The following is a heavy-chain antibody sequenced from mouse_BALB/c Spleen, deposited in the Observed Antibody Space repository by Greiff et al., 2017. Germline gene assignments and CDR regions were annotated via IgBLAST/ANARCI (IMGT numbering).Heavy chain of an antibody. Sequence: EVQGVESGGGLVQPGGSLRLSCATSGFTFTDYYMSWVRQPPGKALEWLGFIRNKANGYTTEYSASVKGRFTISRDNSQSILYLQMNTLRAEDSATYYCARDRDWFAYWGQGTLVTVSA. J-gene: IGHJ3*01. CDR3: ARDRDWFAY. CDR1: GFTFTDYY. CDR2: IRNKANGYTT. V-gene: IGHV7-3*02.